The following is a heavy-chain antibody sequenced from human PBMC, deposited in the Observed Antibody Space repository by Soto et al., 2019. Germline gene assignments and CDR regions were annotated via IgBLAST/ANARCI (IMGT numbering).Heavy chain of an antibody. CDR2: IYTSGST. CDR1: GGSISSYY. CDR3: ARVPAAGTFFWFDP. Sequence: SETLSLPCTVSGGSISSYYWSWIRQPAGKGLEWIGRIYTSGSTNYNPSLKIRVTMSVDTSKNQFSLKLSSVTAADTAVYYCARVPAAGTFFWFDPWGQGTLVTVSS. J-gene: IGHJ5*02. V-gene: IGHV4-4*07. D-gene: IGHD6-13*01.